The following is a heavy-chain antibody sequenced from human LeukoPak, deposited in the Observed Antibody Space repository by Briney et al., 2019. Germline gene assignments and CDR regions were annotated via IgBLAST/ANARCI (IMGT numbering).Heavy chain of an antibody. D-gene: IGHD1-14*01. J-gene: IGHJ4*02. Sequence: GGSLRLSCAASGLTFNNYAMSWVRQAPRKGLEWVSTIRSDGGYTFYTGSVKGRFTISRDNSKNTLYLQMNSLRAEDTAVYYCARARNSGYWGRGTLVTVSS. CDR2: IRSDGGYT. CDR1: GLTFNNYA. V-gene: IGHV3-23*01. CDR3: ARARNSGY.